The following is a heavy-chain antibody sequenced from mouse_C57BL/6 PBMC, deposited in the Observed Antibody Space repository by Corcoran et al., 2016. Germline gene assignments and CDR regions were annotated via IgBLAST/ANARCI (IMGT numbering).Heavy chain of an antibody. V-gene: IGHV9-3*01. CDR3: ASREATLCDY. D-gene: IGHD3-2*02. CDR1: GYTFTTYG. J-gene: IGHJ2*01. Sequence: QIQLVQSGPELKKPGETVKISCKASGYTFTTYGMSWVKQAPGKGLKWMGWINTYSGVPTSADDFHGRFAFSLETSASTAYLQINNLKNEDTSTYFCASREATLCDYLGQGTTLTVSS. CDR2: INTYSGVP.